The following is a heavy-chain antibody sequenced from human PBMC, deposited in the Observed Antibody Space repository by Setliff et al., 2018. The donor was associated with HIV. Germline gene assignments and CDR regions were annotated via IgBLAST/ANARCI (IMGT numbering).Heavy chain of an antibody. V-gene: IGHV4-34*12. CDR3: ARDRENCSGGSCYPPGFDP. CDR1: GASPSGYY. Sequence: SETLSLTCAVYGASPSGYYWSWIRQPPGKGLEWIGEAIHSGITYNPSLRSRVTISLDTSKNQFSLKLSSVTAADTAVYYCARDRENCSGGSCYPPGFDPWGQGTLVTVSS. D-gene: IGHD2-15*01. CDR2: AIHSGIT. J-gene: IGHJ5*02.